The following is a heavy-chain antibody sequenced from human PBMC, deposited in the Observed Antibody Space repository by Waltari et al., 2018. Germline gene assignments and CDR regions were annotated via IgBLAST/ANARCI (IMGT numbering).Heavy chain of an antibody. Sequence: QVQLVQSGAEVKKPGASVTVSCKASGYNFTSYAMHWVRQAPGQRLEWMGWINAGNGNTKYSQKFQGRVTITRDTSASTAYMELSSLRSEDTAVYYCARDLVGYDILTGYYLYWYFDLWGRGTLVTVSS. J-gene: IGHJ2*01. D-gene: IGHD3-9*01. CDR3: ARDLVGYDILTGYYLYWYFDL. CDR2: INAGNGNT. V-gene: IGHV1-3*01. CDR1: GYNFTSYA.